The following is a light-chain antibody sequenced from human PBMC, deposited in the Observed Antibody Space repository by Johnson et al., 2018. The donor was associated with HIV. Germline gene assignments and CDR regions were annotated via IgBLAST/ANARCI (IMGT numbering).Light chain of an antibody. CDR3: ATWGSSLSAGGANYV. J-gene: IGLJ1*01. V-gene: IGLV1-51*01. CDR2: DNN. Sequence: QSVLTQPPSVSAAPGQKVTISCSGSISNIGNNYVSWYQQLPGTAPKLLIYDNNKRPSGIPDRFSGSKSGTSAALGITGLQTGDAADYSFATWGSSLSAGGANYVFGTGTKVTVL. CDR1: ISNIGNNY.